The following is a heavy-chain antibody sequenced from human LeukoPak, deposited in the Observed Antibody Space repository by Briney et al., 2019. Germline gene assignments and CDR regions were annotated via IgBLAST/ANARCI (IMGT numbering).Heavy chain of an antibody. D-gene: IGHD4-17*01. CDR2: ISSSGSTI. CDR3: AKDPNGDYVGAFDM. CDR1: GFTFSDYY. Sequence: GGSLRLSCAASGFTFSDYYMSWIRQAPGKGLEWVSYISSSGSTIYYADSVKGRFTISRDNAKNSLYLQMNSLRAEDTAVYYCAKDPNGDYVGAFDMWGQGTMVTVSS. J-gene: IGHJ3*02. V-gene: IGHV3-11*01.